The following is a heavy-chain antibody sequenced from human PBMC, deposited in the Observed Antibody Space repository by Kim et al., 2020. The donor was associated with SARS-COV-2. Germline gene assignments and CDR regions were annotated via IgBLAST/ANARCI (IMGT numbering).Heavy chain of an antibody. CDR3: ARRAPSSSHPR. CDR2: IYYSGST. CDR1: GGSISSSSYY. Sequence: SETLSLTCTVSGGSISSSSYYWGWIRQPPGKGLEWIGSIYYSGSTYYNPSLKSRVTISVDTSKNQFSLKLSSVTAADTAVYYCARRAPSSSHPRWGQGTLVTVSS. J-gene: IGHJ1*01. D-gene: IGHD6-13*01. V-gene: IGHV4-39*01.